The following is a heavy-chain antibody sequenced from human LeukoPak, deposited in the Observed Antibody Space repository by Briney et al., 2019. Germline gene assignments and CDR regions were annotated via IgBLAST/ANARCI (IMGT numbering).Heavy chain of an antibody. Sequence: ASVKVSCKASGYTFTSYGISWVRQAPGQGLEWMGWISAYNGNTNYAQKLQGRVTMTTDTSTSTAYMELRSLRSDDTAVYYCARGAVQITMIVVVDEYASDIWGQGTMVTVSS. J-gene: IGHJ3*02. CDR2: ISAYNGNT. CDR3: ARGAVQITMIVVVDEYASDI. V-gene: IGHV1-18*01. D-gene: IGHD3-22*01. CDR1: GYTFTSYG.